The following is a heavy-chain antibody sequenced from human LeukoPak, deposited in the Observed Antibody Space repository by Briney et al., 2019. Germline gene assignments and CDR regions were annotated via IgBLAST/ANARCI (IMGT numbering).Heavy chain of an antibody. J-gene: IGHJ4*02. CDR3: ARKGFYGSGSEFDY. Sequence: GASVKVSCKASGYTFTGYYMHWVRQAPGQGLEWMGRINPNSGGTNYAQKFQGRVTMTRDTSTSTVYMELSRLTSDDTAVYYCARKGFYGSGSEFDYWGQGTLVTVSS. CDR1: GYTFTGYY. CDR2: INPNSGGT. D-gene: IGHD3-10*01. V-gene: IGHV1-2*06.